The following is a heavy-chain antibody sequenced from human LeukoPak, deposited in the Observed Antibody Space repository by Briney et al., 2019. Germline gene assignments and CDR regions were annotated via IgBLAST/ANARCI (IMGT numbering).Heavy chain of an antibody. CDR1: GYTFTSYD. V-gene: IGHV1-2*04. D-gene: IGHD7-27*01. J-gene: IGHJ4*02. CDR2: MNPNSGST. CDR3: ARVAYRLGGFDY. Sequence: ASVKVSCKASGYTFTSYDINWVRQATGQGLEWIGWMNPNSGSTNYAQKFQGWVTMTRDTSISTAYMELSRLRSDDTAVYYCARVAYRLGGFDYWGQGTLVTVSS.